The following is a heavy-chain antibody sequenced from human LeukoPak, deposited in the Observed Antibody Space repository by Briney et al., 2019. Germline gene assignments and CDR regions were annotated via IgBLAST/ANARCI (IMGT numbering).Heavy chain of an antibody. Sequence: SQTLSLTCAVSGGSISSGGYSWSWIRQPPGKGLEWIGRIYTSGSTNYNPSLKSRVTMSVDTSKNQFSLKLSSVTAADTAVYYCACTYYDLSIYYMDVWGKGTTVTVSS. CDR3: ACTYYDLSIYYMDV. J-gene: IGHJ6*03. V-gene: IGHV4-61*02. D-gene: IGHD3-3*01. CDR2: IYTSGST. CDR1: GGSISSGGYS.